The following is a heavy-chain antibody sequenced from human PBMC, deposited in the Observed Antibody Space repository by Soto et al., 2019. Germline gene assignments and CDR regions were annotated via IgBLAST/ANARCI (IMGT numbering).Heavy chain of an antibody. CDR3: ASVLRYFDWFGINYYYGMDV. CDR2: IIPIFGTA. Sequence: SVKVSCKTSGGTFSSYAISWVRQAPGQGVEWMGGIIPIFGTANYAQKFQGRVTITADESTSTAYMELSSLRSEDTAVYYCASVLRYFDWFGINYYYGMDVWGQGTTVTVSS. J-gene: IGHJ6*02. V-gene: IGHV1-69*13. D-gene: IGHD3-9*01. CDR1: GGTFSSYA.